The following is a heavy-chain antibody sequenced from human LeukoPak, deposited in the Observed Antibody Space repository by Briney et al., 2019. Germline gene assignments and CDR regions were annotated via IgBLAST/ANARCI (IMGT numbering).Heavy chain of an antibody. V-gene: IGHV3-73*01. D-gene: IGHD3-10*02. CDR2: IRSKSNSYAT. CDR1: GFTFSDSA. CDR3: AELGITMIGGV. Sequence: GGSLRLSCAASGFTFSDSAMHWVRQASGKGLEWIGRIRSKSNSYATAYAASVNGRFNISRDDSKNMAYLQMNSLRAEDTAVYYCAELGITMIGGVWGKGTTVTISS. J-gene: IGHJ6*04.